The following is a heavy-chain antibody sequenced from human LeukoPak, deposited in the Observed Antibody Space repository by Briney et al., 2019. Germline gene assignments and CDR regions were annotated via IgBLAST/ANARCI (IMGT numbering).Heavy chain of an antibody. CDR1: GFSFSNYA. Sequence: GGSLRLSCAASGFSFSNYAIHWVRQAPGKGLEWVTVISYGGSNKYYADSVKSRFTISRDNSKNTLYLQMNSLDAAAAAVYYCAKLPIRSLESGYYYMDVWGKGTTVTV. V-gene: IGHV3-30-3*02. D-gene: IGHD3-3*01. J-gene: IGHJ6*03. CDR2: ISYGGSNK. CDR3: AKLPIRSLESGYYYMDV.